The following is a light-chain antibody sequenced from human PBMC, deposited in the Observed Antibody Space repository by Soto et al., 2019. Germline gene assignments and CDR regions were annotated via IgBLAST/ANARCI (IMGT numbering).Light chain of an antibody. CDR2: EVS. CDR1: SSDVGGYNY. CDR3: SSNAGNNNLM. V-gene: IGLV2-8*01. J-gene: IGLJ3*02. Sequence: QSALTQPPSASGSPGQSVTISCTGTSSDVGGYNYVSWYQQHPGKAPKLMIYEVSKRPSGVPDRFSGSKSGNTASLTVSGLLAEDEADYFCSSNAGNNNLMFGGGTKVTVL.